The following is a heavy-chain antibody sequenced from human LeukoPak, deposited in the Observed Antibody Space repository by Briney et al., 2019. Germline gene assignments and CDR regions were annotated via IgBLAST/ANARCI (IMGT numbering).Heavy chain of an antibody. D-gene: IGHD2-2*01. Sequence: SVKGSRTASGGTFRSYGLCWVRQAPGQGREWMGGIIPILGTAKYAQKLQGRVTITADESTRTGYMEVSRLRSEDTAVYYCARGLYCSSSTSCYNYGMDVWGRARSVSVSS. CDR1: GGTFRSYG. CDR2: IIPILGTA. V-gene: IGHV1-69*13. CDR3: ARGLYCSSSTSCYNYGMDV. J-gene: IGHJ6*02.